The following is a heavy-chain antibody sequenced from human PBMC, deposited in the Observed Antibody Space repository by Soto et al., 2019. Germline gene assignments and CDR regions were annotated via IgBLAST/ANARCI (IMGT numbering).Heavy chain of an antibody. V-gene: IGHV3-30*03. D-gene: IGHD2-8*02. Sequence: QVQLVESGGGVVQPGRSPRLSCAVSGFTVSTYGMHWVRQAPGKGLEWVAVISRDGGTKYYADSVQGLFTISRDNSRNTLFLEMNSLRGDDMAVYYCTGEVASGYWGQGTLVTVSS. J-gene: IGHJ4*02. CDR3: TGEVASGY. CDR2: ISRDGGTK. CDR1: GFTVSTYG.